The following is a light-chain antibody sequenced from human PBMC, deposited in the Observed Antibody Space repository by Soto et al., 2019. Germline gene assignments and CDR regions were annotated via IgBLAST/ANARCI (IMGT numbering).Light chain of an antibody. CDR2: AAS. J-gene: IGKJ1*01. Sequence: DIQLTQSPSPLSASVGDRVAITCLASQSISTYLNWYQQKPGEAPKLLIYAASSLQSGVPSRFSGSGSETDFTLTISSLQPEDFATYSCQQSYNTTWTFGHGTKVDIK. CDR1: QSISTY. CDR3: QQSYNTTWT. V-gene: IGKV1-39*01.